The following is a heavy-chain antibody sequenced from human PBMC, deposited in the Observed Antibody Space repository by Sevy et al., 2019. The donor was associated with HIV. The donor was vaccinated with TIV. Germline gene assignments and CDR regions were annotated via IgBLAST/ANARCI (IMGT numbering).Heavy chain of an antibody. J-gene: IGHJ4*02. D-gene: IGHD2-2*01. Sequence: GGSPRLSCAASGFTFSSYSINWVRQAPGKGLEWVSSISSSSNFIYYADSVKGRFTISRDNAKNSLYLQMHSLRAEDTAVYYCARGEYCSSTTCSYFDYWGQGTLVTVSS. CDR1: GFTFSSYS. CDR2: ISSSSNFI. V-gene: IGHV3-21*01. CDR3: ARGEYCSSTTCSYFDY.